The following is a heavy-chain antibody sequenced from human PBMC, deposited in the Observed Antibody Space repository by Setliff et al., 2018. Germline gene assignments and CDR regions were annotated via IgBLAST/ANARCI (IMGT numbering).Heavy chain of an antibody. J-gene: IGHJ4*02. CDR3: ARDPTRKFDS. CDR2: INQDGSRK. CDR1: GFTFSSYW. V-gene: IGHV3-7*03. Sequence: GGSLRLSCAASGFTFSSYWMAWVRQAPGKGLEWVANINQDGSRKYYVDSVKGRFTISRDNAKNSLYLQVNSLRVEDTALYYCARDPTRKFDSWGQGTLVTVSS.